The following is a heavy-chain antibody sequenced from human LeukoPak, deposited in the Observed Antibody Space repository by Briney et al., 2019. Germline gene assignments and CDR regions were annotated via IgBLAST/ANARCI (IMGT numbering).Heavy chain of an antibody. V-gene: IGHV1-8*01. CDR3: ARRNYGSPRWFDP. CDR2: MNPNSGNT. CDR1: GYAFSSYD. D-gene: IGHD3-10*01. J-gene: IGHJ5*02. Sequence: ASVKVSCKASGYAFSSYDINWVRQATGQGLEWMGWMNPNSGNTGYAQKFQGRVTMTRNTSISTAYMELSSLRSEDTAVYYCARRNYGSPRWFDPWGQGTLVTVSS.